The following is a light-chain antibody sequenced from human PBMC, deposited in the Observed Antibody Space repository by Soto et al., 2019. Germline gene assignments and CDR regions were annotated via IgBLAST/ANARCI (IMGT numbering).Light chain of an antibody. CDR1: SSDIGGYKY. J-gene: IGLJ1*01. CDR3: CSYAGTYYV. V-gene: IGLV2-8*01. Sequence: QSALSQPPSAAGSPGQSVTISCTGTSSDIGGYKYVSWYQQQPGKAPKIMIYEINKRSSGVPDRFWGSKSGNTASLTISGLQAEDEAEYYCCSYAGTYYVFGTGTKLTDL. CDR2: EIN.